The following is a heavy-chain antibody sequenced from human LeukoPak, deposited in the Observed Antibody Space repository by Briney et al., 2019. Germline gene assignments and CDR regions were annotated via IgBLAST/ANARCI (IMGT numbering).Heavy chain of an antibody. Sequence: SETLSLTCTVSGGSISSGGYYWSWIRQHPGKGLEWIGYIYYSGSTNYNPSLKSRVTISVDTSKNQFSLKLSSVTAADTAVYYCARSRAVAARWDVWPNWFDPWGQGTLVTVSS. D-gene: IGHD6-19*01. CDR1: GGSISSGGYY. CDR3: ARSRAVAARWDVWPNWFDP. CDR2: IYYSGST. V-gene: IGHV4-61*08. J-gene: IGHJ5*02.